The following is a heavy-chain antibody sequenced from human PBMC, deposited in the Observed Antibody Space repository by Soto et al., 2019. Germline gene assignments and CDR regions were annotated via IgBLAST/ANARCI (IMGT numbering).Heavy chain of an antibody. V-gene: IGHV4-30-4*01. D-gene: IGHD7-27*01. J-gene: IGHJ4*02. CDR3: ARGPSGDTVDS. Sequence: QVQLQESGPGLVKPSQTLSLTCTVSGGSISSNDYCWSWIRQPPDRGLEWIGHIYDGGTTYSNPSLQSRLTISVATSKTPFSLKMNSVRAADTAVCYCARGPSGDTVDSWGQGILVTVSS. CDR2: IYDGGTT. CDR1: GGSISSNDYC.